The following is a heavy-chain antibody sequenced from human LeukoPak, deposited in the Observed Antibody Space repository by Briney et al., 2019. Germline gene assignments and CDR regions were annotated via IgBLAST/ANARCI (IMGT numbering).Heavy chain of an antibody. V-gene: IGHV4-39*07. CDR1: GGSISSDSYY. Sequence: PSETLSLTCTVSGGSISSDSYYWGWIRQPPGKGLEWIGSIYYSGSTYYDPSLKSRVTISIDTSKNQFSLRLRSVTAADTAVYYCATTGYYYDSGPYWGQGSLVTVSS. CDR2: IYYSGST. CDR3: ATTGYYYDSGPY. J-gene: IGHJ4*02. D-gene: IGHD3-22*01.